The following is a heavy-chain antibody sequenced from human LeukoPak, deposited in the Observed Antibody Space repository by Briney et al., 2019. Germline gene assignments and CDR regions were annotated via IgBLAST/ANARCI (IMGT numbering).Heavy chain of an antibody. Sequence: PGGSLRLSCAASGFTFRDYWLSWVRQAPGKGLEWVANIKHDGSEKNYMDSVKGRFTISRDNAKNSLYLQMNSLRDEDTAVYYCARGTHYYGTGSHNDYWGQGSLVTVSS. J-gene: IGHJ4*02. CDR2: IKHDGSEK. CDR1: GFTFRDYW. CDR3: ARGTHYYGTGSHNDY. D-gene: IGHD3-10*01. V-gene: IGHV3-7*01.